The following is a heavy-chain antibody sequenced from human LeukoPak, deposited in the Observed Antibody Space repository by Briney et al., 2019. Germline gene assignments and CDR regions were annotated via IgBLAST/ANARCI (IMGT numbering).Heavy chain of an antibody. CDR3: ARGCTPGFSTGRIDF. D-gene: IGHD6-19*01. CDR1: GFNVSSNY. Sequence: GGSLRLSCAASGFNVSSNYMSWVRQAPGKGLEWVSVLYGAGSTYYADSVKDRFTISRHDSHNTLFLQMNSLRAEDTALYYCARGCTPGFSTGRIDFWGQGTLVTVSS. CDR2: LYGAGST. J-gene: IGHJ4*02. V-gene: IGHV3-53*04.